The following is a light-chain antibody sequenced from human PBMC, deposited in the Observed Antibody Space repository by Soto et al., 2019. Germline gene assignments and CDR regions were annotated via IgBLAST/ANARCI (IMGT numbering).Light chain of an antibody. CDR3: SSYTSSNTLL. CDR1: SNDVGGYNF. Sequence: QSALTQPASVSGSPGQSITISCTGTSNDVGGYNFVSWYQQHPGTAPKLMIYHVTNRPSGVSDRFSGSKSGNTASLTISGRQAEDEADYYCSSYTSSNTLLFGGGTKLTVL. CDR2: HVT. V-gene: IGLV2-14*01. J-gene: IGLJ2*01.